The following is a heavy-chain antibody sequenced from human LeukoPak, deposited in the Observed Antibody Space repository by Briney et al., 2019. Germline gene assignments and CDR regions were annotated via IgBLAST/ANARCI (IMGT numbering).Heavy chain of an antibody. CDR2: IYPGDSDT. Sequence: GESLQISCKGSGYSFTSYWIGWVRRMPGKGLEWMGIIYPGDSDTRYSPSFQGQVTISADKSISAAYLQWSSLKASDTAMYYCARRVYSSSWYWFDPWGQGTLVTVSS. CDR3: ARRVYSSSWYWFDP. D-gene: IGHD6-13*01. V-gene: IGHV5-51*01. CDR1: GYSFTSYW. J-gene: IGHJ5*02.